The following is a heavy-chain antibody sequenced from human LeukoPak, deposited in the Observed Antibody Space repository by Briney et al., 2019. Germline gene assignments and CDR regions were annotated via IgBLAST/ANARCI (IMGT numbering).Heavy chain of an antibody. V-gene: IGHV1-69*13. CDR3: ARRGLRAYYFDY. Sequence: ASVKVSCKASGGTFSSYAISWVRQAPGQGLEWMGGIIPIFGTANYAQKFQGRVTITADESTSTAYMELSSLRSEDTAVYYCARRGLRAYYFDYWGQGTLVTVSS. J-gene: IGHJ4*02. D-gene: IGHD5-12*01. CDR1: GGTFSSYA. CDR2: IIPIFGTA.